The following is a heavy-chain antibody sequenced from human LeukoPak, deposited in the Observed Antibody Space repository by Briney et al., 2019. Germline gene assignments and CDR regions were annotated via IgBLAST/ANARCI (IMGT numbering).Heavy chain of an antibody. J-gene: IGHJ4*02. D-gene: IGHD3-22*01. CDR1: GFTFSIYA. V-gene: IGHV3-23*01. CDR2: ISDSGGST. CDR3: ARDSVEYYYDSSGYYVDY. Sequence: QPGGSLRLSCAASGFTFSIYAMSWVRQAPGKGLEWVSGISDSGGSTYYADSMKGRFSISRDNSKNTLYLQMNSLRDEDTAVYYCARDSVEYYYDSSGYYVDYWGQGTLVTVSS.